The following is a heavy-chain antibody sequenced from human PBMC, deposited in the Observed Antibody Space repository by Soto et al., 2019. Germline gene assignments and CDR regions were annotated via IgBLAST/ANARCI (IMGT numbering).Heavy chain of an antibody. CDR3: ARDSGRAGVVVPAARPDAFDI. V-gene: IGHV1-3*01. CDR2: INAGNGNT. Sequence: ASVKVSCKASGYTFTSYAMHWVRQAPGQRLEWMGWINAGNGNTKYSQKFQGRVTITRDTSASTAYMELSSLRSEDTAVYYCARDSGRAGVVVPAARPDAFDIWGQGTMVTVSS. D-gene: IGHD2-2*01. J-gene: IGHJ3*02. CDR1: GYTFTSYA.